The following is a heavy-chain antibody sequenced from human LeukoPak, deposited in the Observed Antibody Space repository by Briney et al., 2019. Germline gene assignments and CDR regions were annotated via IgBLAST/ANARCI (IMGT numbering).Heavy chain of an antibody. D-gene: IGHD3-22*01. CDR1: GGSISSYY. V-gene: IGHV4-59*12. Sequence: SETLSLTCTVSGGSISSYYWSWIRQPPGKGLEWIGYIYYSGSTYYNPSLKSRVTISVDTSKNQFSLKLSSVTAADTAVYYCARDFDDSSGYPWYFDLWGRGTLVTVSS. CDR2: IYYSGST. CDR3: ARDFDDSSGYPWYFDL. J-gene: IGHJ2*01.